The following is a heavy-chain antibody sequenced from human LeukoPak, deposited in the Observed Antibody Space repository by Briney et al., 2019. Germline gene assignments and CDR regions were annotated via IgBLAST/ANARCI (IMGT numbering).Heavy chain of an antibody. CDR3: AKDRIDYDSSGYSFDY. CDR2: IRYYGSNK. J-gene: IGHJ4*02. CDR1: GFTFSTYG. V-gene: IGHV3-30*02. D-gene: IGHD3-22*01. Sequence: QPGGSLRLSCAASGFTFSTYGMHWVRQAPGKGLEWVTFIRYYGSNKYYADSVKGRLTVSRDNAKKTLYLQMNTLRTEDTALYYCAKDRIDYDSSGYSFDYWGQGTLVTVSS.